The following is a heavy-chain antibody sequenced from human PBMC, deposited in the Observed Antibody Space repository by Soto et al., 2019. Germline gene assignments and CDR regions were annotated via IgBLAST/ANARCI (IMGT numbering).Heavy chain of an antibody. V-gene: IGHV4-39*01. CDR3: ARHQDYGSGSYYRYGMDV. CDR1: GFYIISSSYY. D-gene: IGHD3-10*01. CDR2: IYYSGST. Sequence: PSETLSLTSTVSGFYIISSSYYWGWIRQPPGKGLEWIGSIYYSGSTYYNPSLKSRVTISVDTSKNQFSLKMSSVTAADTAVYYCARHQDYGSGSYYRYGMDVWGQGTTVTVSS. J-gene: IGHJ6*02.